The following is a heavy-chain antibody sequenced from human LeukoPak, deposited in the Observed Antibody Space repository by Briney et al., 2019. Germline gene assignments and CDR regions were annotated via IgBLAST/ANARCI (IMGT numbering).Heavy chain of an antibody. J-gene: IGHJ3*01. D-gene: IGHD2/OR15-2a*01. V-gene: IGHV3-21*01. CDR1: GFTFSSFS. CDR3: ARDPNSKIGAFDL. CDR2: ITAGRSHI. Sequence: GGSLRLSCEASGFTFSSFSMNWVRQSPEKGLEWVSSITAGRSHIFYGDSMKGRFTISRDNAKNSLYLQMNSLRADDSAVYYCARDPNSKIGAFDLWGQGTMVTVSS.